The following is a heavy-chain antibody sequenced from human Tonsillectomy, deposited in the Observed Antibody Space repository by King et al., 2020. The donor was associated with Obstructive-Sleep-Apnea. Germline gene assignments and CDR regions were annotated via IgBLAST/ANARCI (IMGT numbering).Heavy chain of an antibody. CDR1: GGSISTYY. D-gene: IGHD3-10*01. CDR2: IYFSGSS. Sequence: VQLQESGPGLVKPSETLSLTCTVSGGSISTYYWSWLRQPPGKRLEWIGDIYFSGSSNYHPSLKRRVSIPEDTSKNQFSLQLSSVTAADTAVYYCARSPYGSGIIDYFDPWGQGTLVTVSS. V-gene: IGHV4-59*01. CDR3: ARSPYGSGIIDYFDP. J-gene: IGHJ5*02.